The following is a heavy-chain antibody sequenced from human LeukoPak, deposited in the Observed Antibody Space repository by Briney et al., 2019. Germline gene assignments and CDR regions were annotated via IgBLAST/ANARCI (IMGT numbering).Heavy chain of an antibody. CDR2: ISAAGGST. Sequence: GGSLRLSCAASGFTFSNYAISSVRQATGKGLEWVLAISAAGGSTYYADSVKGRFTFSRDNAKNTLYVQMNSLRAKDAAVYYCARDRSGGNYATFEYWGQGTLVTVSS. CDR1: GFTFSNYA. V-gene: IGHV3-23*01. J-gene: IGHJ4*02. D-gene: IGHD1-26*01. CDR3: ARDRSGGNYATFEY.